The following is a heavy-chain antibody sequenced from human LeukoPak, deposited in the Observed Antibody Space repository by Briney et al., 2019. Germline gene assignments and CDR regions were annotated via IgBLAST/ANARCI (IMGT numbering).Heavy chain of an antibody. D-gene: IGHD3-22*01. J-gene: IGHJ4*02. CDR2: IYYSGSP. CDR1: GGSISSYY. V-gene: IGHV4-59*01. Sequence: SETLSLTCTVSGGSISSYYWSWIRQPPGKGLEWIGYIYYSGSPDYNPSLKSRVTISIDTSKNQFSLRLTSVTAADTAVYYCAGWRPYFYDSSGYVDYWGQGTLVTVSS. CDR3: AGWRPYFYDSSGYVDY.